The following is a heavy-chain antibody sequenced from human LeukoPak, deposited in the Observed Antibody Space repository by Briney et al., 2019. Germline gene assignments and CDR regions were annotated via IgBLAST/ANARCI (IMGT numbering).Heavy chain of an antibody. CDR1: GGSFSGYY. Sequence: PSETLSLTCAVYGGSFSGYYWSWIRQPPGKGLEWIGEINHSGSTNYNPSLKSRVTISVDTSKNQFSLKLSSVTAADTAVYYCARLTYYYGSGSYSYDYWGQGTLVTVSS. J-gene: IGHJ4*02. CDR3: ARLTYYYGSGSYSYDY. V-gene: IGHV4-34*01. D-gene: IGHD3-10*01. CDR2: INHSGST.